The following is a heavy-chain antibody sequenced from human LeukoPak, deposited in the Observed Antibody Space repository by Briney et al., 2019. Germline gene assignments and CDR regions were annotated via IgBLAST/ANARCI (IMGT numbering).Heavy chain of an antibody. Sequence: GGSLRLSCASSGFTFSSYAMSWVRQAPGKGLEWVSAISGSGGSTYYADSVKGRFTISRDNSKNTLYLQMNSLRAEDTAVYYCARGYSYGRGDYWGQGTLVTVSS. V-gene: IGHV3-23*01. CDR3: ARGYSYGRGDY. D-gene: IGHD5-18*01. CDR2: ISGSGGST. J-gene: IGHJ4*02. CDR1: GFTFSSYA.